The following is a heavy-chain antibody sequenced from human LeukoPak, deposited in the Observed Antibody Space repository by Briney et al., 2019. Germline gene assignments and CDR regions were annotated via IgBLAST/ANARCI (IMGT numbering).Heavy chain of an antibody. CDR1: GFTVSSNY. V-gene: IGHV3-53*05. D-gene: IGHD1-26*01. CDR2: IYSGGST. J-gene: IGHJ4*02. Sequence: GGSLRLSCAASGFTVSSNYMSWVRQAPEKGLEWVSVIYSGGSTYYADSVKGRFTISRDNSKNTLYLQMNSLRAEDTAVYYCARGELVGARGYYFDYWGQGTLVTVSS. CDR3: ARGELVGARGYYFDY.